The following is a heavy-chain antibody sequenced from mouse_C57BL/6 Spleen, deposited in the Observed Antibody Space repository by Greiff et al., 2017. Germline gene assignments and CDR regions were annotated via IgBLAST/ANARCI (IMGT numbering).Heavy chain of an antibody. CDR2: IDPSDSET. V-gene: IGHV1-52*01. Sequence: VKLQQPGAELVRPGSSVKLSCKASGYTFTSYWMHWVKQRPIQGLEWIGNIDPSDSETHYNQKFKDKATLTVDKSSSTAYMQLSSLTSEDSAVYYCARDYYGSSWYFDYWGQGTTLTVSS. CDR1: GYTFTSYW. D-gene: IGHD1-1*01. CDR3: ARDYYGSSWYFDY. J-gene: IGHJ2*01.